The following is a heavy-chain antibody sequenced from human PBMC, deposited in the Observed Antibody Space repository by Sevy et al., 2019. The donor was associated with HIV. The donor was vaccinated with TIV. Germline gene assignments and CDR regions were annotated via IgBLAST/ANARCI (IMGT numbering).Heavy chain of an antibody. V-gene: IGHV4-39*01. CDR3: SRPSSLYYYYAMDV. D-gene: IGHD3-10*01. CDR2: IYYTGGN. Sequence: SETLSLTCIVSGGSISSDSYYWGWLGQPPGKGLEWIGGIYYTGGNSYNPSLKSRVTISSDTSKHQVSLRVGSVTAADTALYFCSRPSSLYYYYAMDVWGQGTTVTVSS. CDR1: GGSISSDSYY. J-gene: IGHJ6*02.